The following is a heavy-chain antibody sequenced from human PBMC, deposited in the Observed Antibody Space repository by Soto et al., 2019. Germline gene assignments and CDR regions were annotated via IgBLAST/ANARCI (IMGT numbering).Heavy chain of an antibody. J-gene: IGHJ6*02. CDR2: TYYRSNWRH. CDR3: AKIAPLGYGMDV. Sequence: SETLSLTCAISGDSVSSNTAAWNWIRSSPSRGLEWLGRTYYRSNWRHDYAVSVKSRITVNPDTSKNHFSLQLNSVTPDDTAVYYCAKIAPLGYGMDVWGQGTTVTVSS. D-gene: IGHD7-27*01. CDR1: GDSVSSNTAA. V-gene: IGHV6-1*01.